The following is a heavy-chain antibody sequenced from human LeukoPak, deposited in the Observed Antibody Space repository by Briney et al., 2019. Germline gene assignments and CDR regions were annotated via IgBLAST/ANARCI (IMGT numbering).Heavy chain of an antibody. Sequence: SVNVSCKASGGTFSSYAISWVRQAPGQGLEWMGGIIPIFGTANYAQKFQGRVTITADESTSTAYMELSSLRSEDTAVYYCARAVWDIVVVPAVAYFDYWGQGTLVTVSS. CDR2: IIPIFGTA. V-gene: IGHV1-69*13. J-gene: IGHJ4*02. CDR3: ARAVWDIVVVPAVAYFDY. CDR1: GGTFSSYA. D-gene: IGHD2-2*01.